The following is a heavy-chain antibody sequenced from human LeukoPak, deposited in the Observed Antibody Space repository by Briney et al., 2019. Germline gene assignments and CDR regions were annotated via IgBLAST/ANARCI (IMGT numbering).Heavy chain of an antibody. D-gene: IGHD3-9*01. Sequence: GGSLRLSCAALGFTFSSYAMSWVRKAPGKGLEWVSAFISSGGSTYYAASVKGRFTLSREKSKNTLYLEISRLRAEETTVYRCARGPALKDWVVDYWGQGTLVTVSS. CDR2: FISSGGST. J-gene: IGHJ4*02. CDR1: GFTFSSYA. CDR3: ARGPALKDWVVDY. V-gene: IGHV3-23*01.